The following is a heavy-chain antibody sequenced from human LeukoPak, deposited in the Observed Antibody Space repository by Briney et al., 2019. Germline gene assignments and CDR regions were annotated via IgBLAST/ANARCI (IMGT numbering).Heavy chain of an antibody. J-gene: IGHJ4*02. Sequence: ASVKVSCKASGYTFTSYDINWVRQATGQGLEWMGWMNPNSGNTGYAQKFQGRVTITRNTSISTAYMELSSLRSEDTAVYYCARVRDYSSPDLDYWGQGTLVTVSS. CDR3: ARVRDYSSPDLDY. CDR1: GYTFTSYD. CDR2: MNPNSGNT. V-gene: IGHV1-8*03. D-gene: IGHD6-13*01.